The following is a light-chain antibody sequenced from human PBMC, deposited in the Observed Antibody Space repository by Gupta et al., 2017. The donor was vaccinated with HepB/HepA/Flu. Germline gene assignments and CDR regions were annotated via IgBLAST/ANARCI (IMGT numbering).Light chain of an antibody. Sequence: DIQLTQSPSFLSASVGDRVTITCRASQDISSYLAWYQQKPGKAPKLLIYAASTLQSGVPSRFSGSGSGTEFTLTISSLQPEDFATYYCQQLNSYLSKFTFGPGTKVDIK. CDR3: QQLNSYLSKFT. J-gene: IGKJ3*01. V-gene: IGKV1-9*01. CDR2: AAS. CDR1: QDISSY.